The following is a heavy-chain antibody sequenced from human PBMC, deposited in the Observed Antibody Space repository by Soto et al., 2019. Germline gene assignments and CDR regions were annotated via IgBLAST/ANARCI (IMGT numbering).Heavy chain of an antibody. CDR3: ARAGASSSSRFDP. D-gene: IGHD6-6*01. J-gene: IGHJ5*02. CDR1: GFTFSIHA. CDR2: ISGGGGVT. V-gene: IGHV3-23*01. Sequence: EVRVLESGGGLVQPGGSLRLSCAASGFTFSIHAMSWVRQAPGKGLEWVSSISGGGGVTYYADSVKGRFTISRDNSKNTLYLQMNSLRAEDTAVYYCARAGASSSSRFDPWGQGTLVTVSS.